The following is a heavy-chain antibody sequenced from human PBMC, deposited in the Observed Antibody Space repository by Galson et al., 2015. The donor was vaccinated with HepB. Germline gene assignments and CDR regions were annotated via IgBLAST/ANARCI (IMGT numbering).Heavy chain of an antibody. J-gene: IGHJ3*02. Sequence: SLRLSCAASGFTVSSNYMSWVRQAPGKGLEWVSVIYSGGSTYYADSVKGRFTISRDNSKNTLYLQMNSLRAEDTAVYYCARGSTEDYYDSSGYWNLDAFDIWGQGTMVTVSS. CDR3: ARGSTEDYYDSSGYWNLDAFDI. D-gene: IGHD3-22*01. CDR2: IYSGGST. V-gene: IGHV3-66*02. CDR1: GFTVSSNY.